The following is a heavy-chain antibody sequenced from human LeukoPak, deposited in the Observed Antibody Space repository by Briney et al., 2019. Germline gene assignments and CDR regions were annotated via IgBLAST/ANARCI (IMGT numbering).Heavy chain of an antibody. CDR1: GYTFTSYA. D-gene: IGHD3-22*01. CDR3: AIGLVSRYYYYGMDV. Sequence: ASVKVSCKASGYTFTSYAMHWVRQAPGQRLEWMGWINAGNGNTKYSQKFQGSVTITRDTSASTAYMELSSLRSEDTAVYYCAIGLVSRYYYYGMDVWGQGTTVTVSS. V-gene: IGHV1-3*01. CDR2: INAGNGNT. J-gene: IGHJ6*02.